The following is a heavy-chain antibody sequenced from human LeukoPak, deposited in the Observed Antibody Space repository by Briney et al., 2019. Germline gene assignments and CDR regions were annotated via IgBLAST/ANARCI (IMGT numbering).Heavy chain of an antibody. CDR1: GFIFSDYE. V-gene: IGHV3-48*03. CDR3: ARGPRDPTEYCSRGTCSPTYEV. J-gene: IGHJ4*02. Sequence: QPGGSLRLSCAASGFIFSDYEMNWVRQAPGKGLEWVSYISSSGRKIYYADSVKGRFTISRDNAENSLYLQMNSLRADDTAIYYCARGPRDPTEYCSRGTCSPTYEVWGQGTLVTVSS. D-gene: IGHD2-15*01. CDR2: ISSSGRKI.